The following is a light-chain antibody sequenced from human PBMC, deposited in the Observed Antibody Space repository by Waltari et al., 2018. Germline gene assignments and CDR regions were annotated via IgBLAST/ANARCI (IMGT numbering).Light chain of an antibody. J-gene: IGLJ1*01. CDR1: SSYVGGYNY. Sequence: QSALTQPASVSGSPGQSITIPCTGTSSYVGGYNYASWYQQHPGKAPKLMIYEVSNRPSGVSNRFSGSKSGNTASLTISGLQAEDEADYYCSSYTSSSTLVFGTGTKVTVL. V-gene: IGLV2-14*01. CDR2: EVS. CDR3: SSYTSSSTLV.